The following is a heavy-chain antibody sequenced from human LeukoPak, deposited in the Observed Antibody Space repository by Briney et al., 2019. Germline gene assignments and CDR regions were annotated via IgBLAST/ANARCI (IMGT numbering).Heavy chain of an antibody. CDR1: GGSLSSSNW. Sequence: SETLSLTCAVSGGSLSSSNWWSWVRQPPGKGLERIGEIYHSGSTNYNPSLKSRVTISVDKSKNQFSLKLSSVTAADTAVYYCARDLRGVGSSTVFDYWGQGTLVTVSS. D-gene: IGHD2-2*01. CDR2: IYHSGST. V-gene: IGHV4-4*02. CDR3: ARDLRGVGSSTVFDY. J-gene: IGHJ4*02.